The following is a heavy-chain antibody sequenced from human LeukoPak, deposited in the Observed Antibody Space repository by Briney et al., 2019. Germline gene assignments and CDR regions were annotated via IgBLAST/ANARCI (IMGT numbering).Heavy chain of an antibody. J-gene: IGHJ4*02. CDR1: GFTFSSYD. CDR2: ISYDGSNK. Sequence: GRSLRLSCAASGFTFSSYDMHWVRQAPGKGLEWVAVISYDGSNKYYADSVKGRFTISRDNSKNTLYLQMNSLRAEDTAVYYCAKEMVDTAMVTPFDYWGQGTLVTVSS. D-gene: IGHD5-18*01. V-gene: IGHV3-30*18. CDR3: AKEMVDTAMVTPFDY.